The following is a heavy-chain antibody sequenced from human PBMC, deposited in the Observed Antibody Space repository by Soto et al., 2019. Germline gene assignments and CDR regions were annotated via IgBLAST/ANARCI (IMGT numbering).Heavy chain of an antibody. CDR1: GYIFVNYG. CDR2: ISPYTGNT. Sequence: QVQLVQSGDEVKKPGASVKVSCKASGYIFVNYGIAWVRQAPGQGLEWMGWISPYTGNTHSATKVQCRLTMTTDPSPSTAYRDRGSLTSDDTAVYYCVMGDNYVTPTPQDVWGQGTTVTVSS. J-gene: IGHJ6*02. D-gene: IGHD3-16*01. CDR3: VMGDNYVTPTPQDV. V-gene: IGHV1-18*01.